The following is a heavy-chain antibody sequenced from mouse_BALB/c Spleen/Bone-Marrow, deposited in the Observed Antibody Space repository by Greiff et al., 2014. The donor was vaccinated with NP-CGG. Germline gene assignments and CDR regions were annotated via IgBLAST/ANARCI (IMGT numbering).Heavy chain of an antibody. D-gene: IGHD2-1*01. CDR1: GFTFSSYG. J-gene: IGHJ2*01. CDR2: INSNGGST. CDR3: AIYYGNYYFDY. V-gene: IGHV5-6-3*01. Sequence: EVQLVESGGGLVQPGGPLKLSCAASGFTFSSYGMSWVRQTPDRRLELVATINSNGGSTYYPDSVKGRFTISRDNAKNTLYLQMSSLKSEDTAMYYCAIYYGNYYFDYWGQGTTLTVSS.